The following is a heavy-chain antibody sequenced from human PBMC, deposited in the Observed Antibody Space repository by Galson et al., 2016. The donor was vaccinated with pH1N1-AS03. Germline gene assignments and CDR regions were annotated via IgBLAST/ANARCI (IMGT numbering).Heavy chain of an antibody. CDR3: ARDGLPYSLGLDV. CDR2: VSHAGRT. Sequence: SETLSLTCAVSGYSISTSNWWSWVRQPPGKGLEWIGEVSHAGRTNYSPSLKSRATISLDKSKNQFSLQLTSVPAADTAVYYCARDGLPYSLGLDVWGQGTTVTVSS. D-gene: IGHD5-18*01. V-gene: IGHV4-4*02. CDR1: GYSISTSNW. J-gene: IGHJ6*02.